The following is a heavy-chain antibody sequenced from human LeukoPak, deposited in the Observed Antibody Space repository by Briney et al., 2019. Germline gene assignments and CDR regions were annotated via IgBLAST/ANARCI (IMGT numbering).Heavy chain of an antibody. V-gene: IGHV1-2*06. Sequence: ASVKVSCKASGYTFTGYYTHWVRQAPGQGLEWMGRINPNSGGTNYAQKFQGRVTMTRDTSISTAYMDLTRLRSDDTAVYYCARGTEYYFDYWGQGTLVTVSS. CDR2: INPNSGGT. J-gene: IGHJ4*02. CDR3: ARGTEYYFDY. D-gene: IGHD1-1*01. CDR1: GYTFTGYY.